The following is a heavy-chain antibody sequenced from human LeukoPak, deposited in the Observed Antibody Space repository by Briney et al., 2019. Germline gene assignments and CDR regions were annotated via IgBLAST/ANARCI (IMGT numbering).Heavy chain of an antibody. V-gene: IGHV3-30*18. D-gene: IGHD5-24*01. Sequence: PGRSLRLSCAASGFTFSSYGMHWVRQAPGKGLEWVAVISYDGSNKYYADSVKGRFTISRDNSKNTLYLQMNSLRAEDTAVYYCAKEIIEMATISQDYFDYWGQGTLVTVSS. CDR3: AKEIIEMATISQDYFDY. CDR1: GFTFSSYG. J-gene: IGHJ4*02. CDR2: ISYDGSNK.